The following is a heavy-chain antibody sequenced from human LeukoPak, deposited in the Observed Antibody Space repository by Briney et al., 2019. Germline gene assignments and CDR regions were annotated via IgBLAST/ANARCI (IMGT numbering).Heavy chain of an antibody. Sequence: GGSLRLSCAASGFTFSDYSMNWVRQAPGKGLEWISYVGISSGNTKYADSVKGRFTISGDSAKNSVFLQMNSLRVEDTAVYYCARDHRYAFDNWGQGTLVAVSS. CDR2: VGISSGNT. CDR3: ARDHRYAFDN. CDR1: GFTFSDYS. D-gene: IGHD5-12*01. V-gene: IGHV3-48*04. J-gene: IGHJ4*02.